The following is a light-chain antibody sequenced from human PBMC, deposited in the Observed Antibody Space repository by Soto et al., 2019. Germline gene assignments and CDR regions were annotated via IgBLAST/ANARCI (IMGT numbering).Light chain of an antibody. V-gene: IGKV3-15*01. Sequence: EIVLTQSPGTLSLSPGERATLSCRASQSVSSNLAWYQQKPGQAPRLLIYGASTRATGIPARFSGSGSGTEFTLTISSLQSEDFAVYYCQQYNNWASITFGQGTRLEIK. CDR3: QQYNNWASIT. CDR2: GAS. CDR1: QSVSSN. J-gene: IGKJ5*01.